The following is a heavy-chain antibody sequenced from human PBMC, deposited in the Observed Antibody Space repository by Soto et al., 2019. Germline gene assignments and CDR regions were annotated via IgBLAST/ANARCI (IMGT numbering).Heavy chain of an antibody. CDR2: IYHSGST. Sequence: SQTLSLTCAVSGGSISSSNWWSWVRQPPGKGLEWIGEIYHSGSTNYNPSLKSRVTISVDKSKNQFSLKLSSVTAADTAVYYCARDRTAPPCLVPRSGRSGMDVWGQGTMGTVS. D-gene: IGHD6-19*01. CDR1: GGSISSSNW. V-gene: IGHV4-4*02. J-gene: IGHJ6*02. CDR3: ARDRTAPPCLVPRSGRSGMDV.